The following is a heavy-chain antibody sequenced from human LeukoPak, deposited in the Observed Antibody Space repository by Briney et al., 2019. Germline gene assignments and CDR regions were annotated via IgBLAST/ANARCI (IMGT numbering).Heavy chain of an antibody. CDR3: ARVPGPTEGSWFDP. D-gene: IGHD3-10*01. V-gene: IGHV1-18*01. CDR1: GYTFTSYG. CDR2: ISPYNGHT. Sequence: VASVKVSCKASGYTFTSYGISWVRQVPGQGLEWMGWISPYNGHTKYADKLQGRITMTTDTSTSTAYMELRSLRSDDTAVYYCARVPGPTEGSWFDPWGQGTLVTVSS. J-gene: IGHJ5*02.